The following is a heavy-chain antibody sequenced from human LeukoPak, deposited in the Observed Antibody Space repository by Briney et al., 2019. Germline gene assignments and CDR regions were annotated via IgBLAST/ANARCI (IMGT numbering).Heavy chain of an antibody. Sequence: ASVKVSCKASGYTFTSCDINWVRQATGQGLEWMGWMNPNSGNTGYAQKFQGRVTMTRNTSISTAYMELSSLRSEDTAVYYCARWGWGTGGWYYYYYYGMDVWGQGTTVTVSS. CDR3: ARWGWGTGGWYYYYYYGMDV. V-gene: IGHV1-8*01. CDR1: GYTFTSCD. D-gene: IGHD6-19*01. J-gene: IGHJ6*02. CDR2: MNPNSGNT.